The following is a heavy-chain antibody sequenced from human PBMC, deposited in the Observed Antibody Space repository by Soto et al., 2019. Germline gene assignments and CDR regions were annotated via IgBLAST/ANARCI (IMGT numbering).Heavy chain of an antibody. CDR2: ISAYNGNT. V-gene: IGHV1-18*01. CDR1: GYTFTSYG. D-gene: IGHD3-3*01. J-gene: IGHJ4*02. Sequence: SVKVSCKASGYTFTSYGISWVRQAPGQGLEWMGWISAYNGNTNYAQKLQGRVTMTTDTSTSTAYMELRSLRSDDTAVYYCARLGIFGVAAHYYFDYWGQGTLVTVCS. CDR3: ARLGIFGVAAHYYFDY.